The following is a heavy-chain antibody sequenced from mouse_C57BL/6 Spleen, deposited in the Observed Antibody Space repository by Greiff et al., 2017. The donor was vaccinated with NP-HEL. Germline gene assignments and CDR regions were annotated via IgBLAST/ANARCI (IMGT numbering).Heavy chain of an antibody. D-gene: IGHD1-1*01. CDR1: GYTFTSYW. CDR2: IDPSDSYT. Sequence: QVHVKQPGAELVKPGASVKLSCKASGYTFTSYWMQWVKQRPGQGLEWIGEIDPSDSYTNYNQKFKGKATLTVDTSSSTAYMQLSSLTSEDSAVYYCARAHYYGSSYVDWYFDVWGTGTTVTVSS. CDR3: ARAHYYGSSYVDWYFDV. V-gene: IGHV1-50*01. J-gene: IGHJ1*03.